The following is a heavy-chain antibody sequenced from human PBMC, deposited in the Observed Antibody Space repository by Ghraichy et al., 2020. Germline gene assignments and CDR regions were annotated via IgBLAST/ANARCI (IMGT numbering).Heavy chain of an antibody. D-gene: IGHD1-26*01. CDR3: ARSPWEPGGWYFDL. CDR1: GFTFRSYA. J-gene: IGHJ2*01. Sequence: GGSLRLSCAASGFTFRSYAMSWVRQAPGKGLEWVSAISGSGDSTYYADSVKGRFTISRDKSKNTLYLQMNSLRAEDTAVYYCARSPWEPGGWYFDLWGRGTLVTVSA. V-gene: IGHV3-23*01. CDR2: ISGSGDST.